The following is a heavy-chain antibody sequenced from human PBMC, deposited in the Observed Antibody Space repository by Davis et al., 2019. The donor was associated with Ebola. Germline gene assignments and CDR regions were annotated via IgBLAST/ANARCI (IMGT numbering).Heavy chain of an antibody. CDR1: GFTFSSYA. CDR3: AKALVLRFLEWFSGGYFDY. D-gene: IGHD3-3*01. J-gene: IGHJ4*02. Sequence: PGGSLRLSCAASGFTFSSYAMSWVRQAPGKGLEWVSAISGSGGSTYYADSVKGRFTISRDNSKNTLYLQMNSLRAEDTAVYYCAKALVLRFLEWFSGGYFDYWGQGTLVTVSS. CDR2: ISGSGGST. V-gene: IGHV3-23*01.